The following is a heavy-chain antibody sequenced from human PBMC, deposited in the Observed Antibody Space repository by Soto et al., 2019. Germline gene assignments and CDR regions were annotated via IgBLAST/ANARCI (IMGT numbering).Heavy chain of an antibody. Sequence: QVQLVESGGGVVQPGRSLRLSCAASGFTFSSYGMHWVRQAPGKGLEWVAVISYDGSNKYYADSVKGRFTISRDNSKNTLYLQMTSLRAEDTAVYYCAKLLSAIVVVDYWGEGTLVTVSS. CDR2: ISYDGSNK. V-gene: IGHV3-30*18. J-gene: IGHJ4*02. D-gene: IGHD3-22*01. CDR1: GFTFSSYG. CDR3: AKLLSAIVVVDY.